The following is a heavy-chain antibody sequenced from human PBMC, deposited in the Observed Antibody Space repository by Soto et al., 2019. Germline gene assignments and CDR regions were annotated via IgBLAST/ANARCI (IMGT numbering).Heavy chain of an antibody. D-gene: IGHD3-3*01. CDR3: AKDQRGLRFLEWLSYNWFDP. Sequence: GGSLRLSCAASGFTFSSYGMHWVRQAPGKGLEWVAVISYDGSNKYYADSVKGRFTISRDNSKNTLYLQMNSLRAEDTAVYYCAKDQRGLRFLEWLSYNWFDPWGQGTLVTVSS. V-gene: IGHV3-30*18. CDR2: ISYDGSNK. J-gene: IGHJ5*02. CDR1: GFTFSSYG.